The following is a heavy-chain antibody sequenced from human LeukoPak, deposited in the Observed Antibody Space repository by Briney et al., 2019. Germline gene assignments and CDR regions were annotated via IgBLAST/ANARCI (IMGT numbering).Heavy chain of an antibody. CDR2: IYHSGST. Sequence: PSETLSLTCTVSGGSISSFGYYWSWIRQPPGKGLEWIGYIYHSGSTYYNTSLESRVTISLDRSKNQFSLNLSSVTAADTAVYYCAPRGGGSYGWFDPWGQGTLVTVSS. J-gene: IGHJ5*02. V-gene: IGHV4-30-2*01. CDR3: APRGGGSYGWFDP. D-gene: IGHD1-26*01. CDR1: GGSISSFGYY.